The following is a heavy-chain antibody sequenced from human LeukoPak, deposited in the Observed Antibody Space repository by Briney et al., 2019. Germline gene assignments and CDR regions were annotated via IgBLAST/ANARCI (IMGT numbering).Heavy chain of an antibody. CDR3: AKDRYGYAFEYSDS. CDR1: GFTFSSYG. CDR2: ISNDGSKK. V-gene: IGHV3-30*18. Sequence: GGPLRLSCAASGFTFSSYGMHWVRQAPGKGLDWVAVISNDGSKKYYADSVKGRFTISRDNSKNTLSLQVSSLRTEDTAVYYCAKDRYGYAFEYSDSWGQGTLVTVSS. D-gene: IGHD5-18*01. J-gene: IGHJ4*02.